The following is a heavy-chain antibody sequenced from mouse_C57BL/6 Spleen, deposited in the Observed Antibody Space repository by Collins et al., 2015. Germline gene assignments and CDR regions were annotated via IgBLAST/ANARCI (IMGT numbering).Heavy chain of an antibody. Sequence: QVQLRESGPGLVAPSQSLSITCTVSGFSLTSYGVHWVRQPPGKGLEWLGVIWAGGSTNYNSALMSRLSISKDNSKSQVFLKMNSLQTDDTAMYYCVTFYYGNYAYYAMDYWGQGTSVTVS. CDR3: VTFYYGNYAYYAMDY. CDR1: GFSLTSYG. D-gene: IGHD2-1*01. J-gene: IGHJ4*01. CDR2: IWAGGST. V-gene: IGHV2-9*02.